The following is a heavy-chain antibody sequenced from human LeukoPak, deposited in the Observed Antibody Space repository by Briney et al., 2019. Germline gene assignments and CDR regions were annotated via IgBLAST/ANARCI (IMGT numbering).Heavy chain of an antibody. CDR2: ISSSSSTI. CDR1: GFTFSSYS. CDR3: ARASTTQGAEMATKPCPGCYYMDV. V-gene: IGHV3-48*01. D-gene: IGHD5-24*01. Sequence: PGGSLRLSCAASGFTFSSYSMNWVRQAPGKGLEWVSYISSSSSTIYYADSVKGRFTISRDNAKNTLYLQMNSLRAEDTAVYYCARASTTQGAEMATKPCPGCYYMDVWGKGTTVTVSS. J-gene: IGHJ6*03.